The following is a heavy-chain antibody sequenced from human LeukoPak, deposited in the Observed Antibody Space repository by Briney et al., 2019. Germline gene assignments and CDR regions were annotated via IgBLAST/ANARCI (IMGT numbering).Heavy chain of an antibody. CDR1: GFTFSSYS. CDR2: ISSSSSSI. CDR3: ATYCSSTSCHNLDY. V-gene: IGHV3-48*01. J-gene: IGHJ4*02. D-gene: IGHD2-2*01. Sequence: GGSLRLSCAASGFTFSSYSMNWVRQAPGKGPEWVSYISSSSSSIYYADSVKGRFTISRDNAKNSLYLQMNSLRAEDTAVYYCATYCSSTSCHNLDYWGQGTLVTVSS.